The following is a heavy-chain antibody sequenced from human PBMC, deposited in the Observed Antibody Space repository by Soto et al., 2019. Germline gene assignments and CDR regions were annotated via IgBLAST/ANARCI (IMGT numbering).Heavy chain of an antibody. Sequence: ASVKVSCKASGYTFINYAMHWVRQAPGQRLEWMVWINAGNGDTKYSQKFQGRVTITRDTSASTTYMQLSSLRSQDTAVYYCARDPYYDFWSGSNWFDPWGQGTLVTVSS. CDR3: ARDPYYDFWSGSNWFDP. V-gene: IGHV1-3*01. CDR2: INAGNGDT. J-gene: IGHJ5*02. CDR1: GYTFINYA. D-gene: IGHD3-3*01.